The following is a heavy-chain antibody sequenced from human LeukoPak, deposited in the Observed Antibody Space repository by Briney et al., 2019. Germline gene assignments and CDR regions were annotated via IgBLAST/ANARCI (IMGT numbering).Heavy chain of an antibody. CDR3: AIPFGDPGETDAFDI. CDR1: GGTFSSYA. D-gene: IGHD4-17*01. V-gene: IGHV1-69*01. Sequence: ASVKVSCKASGGTFSSYAISWVRQAPGQGLEWMGGIIPIYGTANYAQKFQGRVTITADESTSTAYMELSSLRSEDTAVYYCAIPFGDPGETDAFDIWGQGTMVTVSS. CDR2: IIPIYGTA. J-gene: IGHJ3*02.